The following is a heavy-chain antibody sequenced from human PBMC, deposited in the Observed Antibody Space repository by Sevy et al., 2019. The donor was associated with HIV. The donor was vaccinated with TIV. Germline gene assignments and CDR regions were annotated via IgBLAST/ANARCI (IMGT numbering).Heavy chain of an antibody. CDR1: GFTFSTYS. D-gene: IGHD3-22*01. CDR3: AREAYYYDSREENWFDP. CDR2: ISRTSTTT. V-gene: IGHV3-48*02. J-gene: IGHJ5*02. Sequence: GGSLRLSCKASGFTFSTYSMHWVRQAPGKGLEWVSSISRTSTTTYYADSAKGRFTISRDNAKNSLYLQMNSLRDEDTAVYYCAREAYYYDSREENWFDPSGQGTLVTVSS.